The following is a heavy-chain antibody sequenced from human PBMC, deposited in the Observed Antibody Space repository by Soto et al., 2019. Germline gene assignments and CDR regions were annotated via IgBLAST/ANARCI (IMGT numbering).Heavy chain of an antibody. CDR3: ARHRHLSDQAPLDY. V-gene: IGHV4-59*08. Sequence: PSETLSLTCSVSGGSITSYYWSWIRQPPGKGLEWIGYIYYSGSTNYNPSLKSRVTMSLDTSKNQFSLKLSSVTAADTAVYFCARHRHLSDQAPLDYWGQGTLVTVSS. CDR2: IYYSGST. J-gene: IGHJ4*02. CDR1: GGSITSYY.